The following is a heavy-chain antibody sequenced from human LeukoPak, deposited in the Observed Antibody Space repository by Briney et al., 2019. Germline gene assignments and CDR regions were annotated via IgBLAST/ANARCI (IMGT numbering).Heavy chain of an antibody. Sequence: GGSLRLSCAASGFIFSNYEMNWVRQAPGKGLEWVSAISGSGGSTYYADSVKGRFTISRDNSKNTLYLQMNSLRAEDTAVYYCAKVYDSRGDYFDYWGQGTLVTVSS. V-gene: IGHV3-23*01. CDR2: ISGSGGST. CDR3: AKVYDSRGDYFDY. D-gene: IGHD3-22*01. CDR1: GFIFSNYE. J-gene: IGHJ4*02.